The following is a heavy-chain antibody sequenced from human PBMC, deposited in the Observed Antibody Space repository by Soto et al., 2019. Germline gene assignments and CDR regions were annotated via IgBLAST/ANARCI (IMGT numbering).Heavy chain of an antibody. CDR3: ARDMYNWNSNWFDP. J-gene: IGHJ5*02. CDR1: GGSISSGGYY. D-gene: IGHD1-7*01. CDR2: IYYSGST. V-gene: IGHV4-31*03. Sequence: SETLSLTCTVSGGSISSGGYYWSWIRQHPGKGLEWIGYIYYSGSTYYNPSLKSRVTISVDTSKNQFSLKLSSVTAADTAVYYCARDMYNWNSNWFDPWGQGTLVTVSS.